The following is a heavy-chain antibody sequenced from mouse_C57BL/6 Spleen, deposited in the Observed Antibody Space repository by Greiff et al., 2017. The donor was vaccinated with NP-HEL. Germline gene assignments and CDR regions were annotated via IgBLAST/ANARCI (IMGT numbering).Heavy chain of an antibody. CDR2: IYPGSGST. D-gene: IGHD1-2*01. J-gene: IGHJ2*01. Sequence: VQLQQSGAELVKPGASVKMSCKASGYTFTSYWITWVKQRPGQGLEWIGDIYPGSGSTNYNEKFKSKATLTVDTSSSTAYMQLSSLTSEDSAVYYCARERAGYYGFFDYWGQGTTLTVSS. CDR1: GYTFTSYW. V-gene: IGHV1-55*01. CDR3: ARERAGYYGFFDY.